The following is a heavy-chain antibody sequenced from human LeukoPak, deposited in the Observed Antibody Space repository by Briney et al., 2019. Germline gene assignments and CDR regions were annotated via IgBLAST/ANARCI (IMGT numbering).Heavy chain of an antibody. CDR1: GYTFTGYY. CDR2: INPNSGGT. J-gene: IGHJ4*02. CDR3: ARVLDGGNSYYFDY. D-gene: IGHD4-23*01. Sequence: ASVKVSCKASGYTFTGYYMHWVRQAPGQGLEWMGWINPNSGGTNYAQKFQGRVTMTRDTSISTAYMELSRLRSDDTAVYYCARVLDGGNSYYFDYWGQGTLVTVSS. V-gene: IGHV1-2*02.